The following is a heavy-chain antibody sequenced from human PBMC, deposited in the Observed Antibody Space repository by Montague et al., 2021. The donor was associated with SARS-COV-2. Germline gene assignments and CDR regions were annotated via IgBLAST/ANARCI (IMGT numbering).Heavy chain of an antibody. CDR1: GYSFTSYW. J-gene: IGHJ6*02. Sequence: QSGAEVKKPGESLRISCKGSGYSFTSYWISWVRQMPGKGLERMGRIDPSGSYTNYSPSFQGHVTISADKSISTAYLQWSSLKAPDTAMYYCATDIAAAGQTYYYYYGMDVWGQGTTVTVSS. CDR2: IDPSGSYT. D-gene: IGHD6-13*01. CDR3: ATDIAAAGQTYYYYYGMDV. V-gene: IGHV5-10-1*01.